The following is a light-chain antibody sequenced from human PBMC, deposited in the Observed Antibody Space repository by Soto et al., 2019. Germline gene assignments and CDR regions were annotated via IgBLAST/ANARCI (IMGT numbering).Light chain of an antibody. Sequence: QSVLTQPPSVSGAPGQGVTISCTGSSSNIGTSYGVHWYQQLPGTAPTLLIVADTNRPSGVPERFSGSKSGTSASLAITGLQAEDEADYYCQSYDTSLSGWVFGGGTKLTVL. CDR2: ADT. CDR1: SSNIGTSYG. J-gene: IGLJ3*02. CDR3: QSYDTSLSGWV. V-gene: IGLV1-40*01.